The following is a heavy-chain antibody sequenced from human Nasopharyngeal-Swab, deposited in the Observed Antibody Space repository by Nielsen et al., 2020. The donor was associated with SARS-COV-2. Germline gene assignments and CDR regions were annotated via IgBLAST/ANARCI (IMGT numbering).Heavy chain of an antibody. Sequence: ASVQVSCKASGYTFTSYYMHWVRQAPGQGLEWMGIINPSGGSTSYAQKFQGRVTMTRDTSTSTVYMELSSLRSEDTAVYYCARASRFLPPGYWGQGTLVTVSS. D-gene: IGHD3-3*01. CDR2: INPSGGST. CDR1: GYTFTSYY. V-gene: IGHV1-46*01. J-gene: IGHJ4*02. CDR3: ARASRFLPPGY.